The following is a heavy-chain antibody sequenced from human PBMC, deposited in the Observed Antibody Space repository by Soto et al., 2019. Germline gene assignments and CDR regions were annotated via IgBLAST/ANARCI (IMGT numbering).Heavy chain of an antibody. CDR3: ARGGSSWDITGSWFAP. CDR1: GGTFSSYA. Sequence: QVQLVQSGAEVKKPGSSVKVSCKASGGTFSSYAISWVRQAPGQGLEWMGGISPIFGTANYAQKFQGRVTITADEPTSTAYMELSSLRSEDTAVYYCARGGSSWDITGSWFAPWGQGTLVTVSS. CDR2: ISPIFGTA. J-gene: IGHJ5*02. V-gene: IGHV1-69*01. D-gene: IGHD6-13*01.